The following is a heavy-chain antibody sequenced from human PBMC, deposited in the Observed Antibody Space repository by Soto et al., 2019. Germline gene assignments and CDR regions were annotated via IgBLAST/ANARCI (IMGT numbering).Heavy chain of an antibody. CDR3: TSHERGSRVY. CDR2: IRSKANSYAT. D-gene: IGHD1-26*01. J-gene: IGHJ4*02. V-gene: IGHV3-73*01. Sequence: GGSLRLSCAASGFTFSGSAMHWVRQASGKGLERVGRIRSKANSYATAYAASVRGRFTISRDDSKNTAYLQMNSLKPEDTHVYYCTSHERGSRVYCGQGPLVTVYS. CDR1: GFTFSGSA.